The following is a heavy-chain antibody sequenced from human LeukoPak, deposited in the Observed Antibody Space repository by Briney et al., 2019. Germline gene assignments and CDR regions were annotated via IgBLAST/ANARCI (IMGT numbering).Heavy chain of an antibody. CDR2: ISAYNGHT. CDR3: ARVYSGEYYYYYYMDV. Sequence: XXPGQXRXWMGWISAYNGHTNYAQKLQGRVTMTADTSTSTAYMELRSLRSDDTAVYYCARVYSGEYYYYYYMDVWGKXTT. D-gene: IGHD2-15*01. V-gene: IGHV1-18*01. J-gene: IGHJ6*03.